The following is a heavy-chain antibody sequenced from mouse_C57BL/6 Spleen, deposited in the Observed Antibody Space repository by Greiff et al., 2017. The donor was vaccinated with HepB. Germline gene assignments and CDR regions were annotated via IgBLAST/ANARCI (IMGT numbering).Heavy chain of an antibody. J-gene: IGHJ1*03. V-gene: IGHV5-6*01. CDR1: GFTFSSYG. CDR3: ARPITTVWYFDV. Sequence: EVQLVESGGDLVKPGGSLKLSCAASGFTFSSYGMSWVRQTPDKRLEWVATISSGGSYTYYPDSVKGRFTISRDNAKNTLYLQMSSLKSEDTAMYYCARPITTVWYFDVWGTGTTVTVSS. D-gene: IGHD1-1*01. CDR2: ISSGGSYT.